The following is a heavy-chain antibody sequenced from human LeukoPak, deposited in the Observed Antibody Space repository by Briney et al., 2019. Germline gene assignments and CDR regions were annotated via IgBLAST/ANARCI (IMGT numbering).Heavy chain of an antibody. V-gene: IGHV4-59*08. Sequence: SETLSLTCTVSGGSLSGYYSSWIPQPPGKGLEWIAYIYYSGSTNYNPSLKSRVTISLDTSKNQFSLAVRSVTAADRAVYYCARAEYYYGWGSHRWPIMDVWGQGTTVTVSS. D-gene: IGHD3-10*01. CDR2: IYYSGST. CDR1: GGSLSGYY. J-gene: IGHJ6*02. CDR3: ARAEYYYGWGSHRWPIMDV.